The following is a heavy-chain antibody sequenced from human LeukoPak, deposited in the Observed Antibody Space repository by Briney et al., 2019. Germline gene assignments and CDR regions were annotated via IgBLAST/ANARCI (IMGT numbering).Heavy chain of an antibody. V-gene: IGHV3-21*01. D-gene: IGHD2-2*01. CDR3: ARDMCSSTSCPRGRFDY. CDR2: ISSSSSYI. CDR1: GFTFSSYS. Sequence: GGSLRLSCAASGFTFSSYSMNWVRQAPGKGLEWVSSISSSSSYIYYAGSVKGRFTISRDNAKNSLYLKMNSLRAEDTAVYYCARDMCSSTSCPRGRFDYWGQGTLVTVSS. J-gene: IGHJ4*02.